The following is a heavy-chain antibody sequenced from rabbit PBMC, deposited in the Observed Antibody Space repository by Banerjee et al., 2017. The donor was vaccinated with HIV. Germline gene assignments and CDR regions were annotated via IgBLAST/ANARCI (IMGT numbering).Heavy chain of an antibody. D-gene: IGHD2-1*01. CDR1: GSDISSNA. J-gene: IGHJ4*01. CDR3: AREDFGVGDAHCDL. CDR2: INTSSGNT. Sequence: QEQLVESGGGLVQPEGSLTLTCKASGSDISSNAMCWVRQAPGKGLELIACINTSSGNTVYASWAKGRFTISSHNAQNTLYLQLNSLTAADTATYFCAREDFGVGDAHCDLWGPGTLVTVS. V-gene: IGHV1S47*01.